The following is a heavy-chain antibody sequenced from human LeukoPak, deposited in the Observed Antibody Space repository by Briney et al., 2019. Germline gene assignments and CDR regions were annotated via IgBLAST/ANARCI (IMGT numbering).Heavy chain of an antibody. CDR1: RFSLTTGGLC. J-gene: IGHJ4*02. CDR3: ARMRGNNWNDIDY. D-gene: IGHD1-20*01. CDR2: TASDDDK. Sequence: RESGPGLAKPTQTITLSCAFSRFSLTTGGLCGSWVRQLPGMALEWLARTASDDDKYSSTSLEARLTISRDTSKDQLTPTVISMDPVDTATYYCARMRGNNWNDIDYWGQGSLVTVSS. V-gene: IGHV2-70*11.